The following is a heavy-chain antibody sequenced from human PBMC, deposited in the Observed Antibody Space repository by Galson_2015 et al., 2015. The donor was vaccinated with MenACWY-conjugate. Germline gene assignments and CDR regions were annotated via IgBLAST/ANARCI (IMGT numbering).Heavy chain of an antibody. J-gene: IGHJ6*02. CDR2: IKKDGSEK. CDR3: ARGHYGMDV. Sequence: SLRLSCAVSGFTFRNYWMTWVRQAPGKGLEWVASIKKDGSEKYYVDSVKGRFTISRDNPKNSMYLEMNSLRAEDTAVYYCARGHYGMDVWGQGTPVTASS. CDR1: GFTFRNYW. V-gene: IGHV3-7*03.